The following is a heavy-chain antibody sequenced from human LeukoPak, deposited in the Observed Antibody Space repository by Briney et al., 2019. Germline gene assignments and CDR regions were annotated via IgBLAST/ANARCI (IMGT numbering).Heavy chain of an antibody. D-gene: IGHD3-22*01. Sequence: SETLSLTCTVSGGSLSSYYWSWIRQPPGKGLEWIGYIYYSGSTNYNPSLKSRVTISVDTSKNQFSLKLSSVTAADTAVYYCARGLYDSSGYYLMPDDYWGQGTLVTVSS. J-gene: IGHJ4*02. CDR1: GGSLSSYY. CDR3: ARGLYDSSGYYLMPDDY. CDR2: IYYSGST. V-gene: IGHV4-59*01.